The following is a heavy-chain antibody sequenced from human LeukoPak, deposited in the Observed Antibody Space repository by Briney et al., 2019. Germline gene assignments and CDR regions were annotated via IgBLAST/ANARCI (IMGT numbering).Heavy chain of an antibody. Sequence: GGSLRLSCTVSGFTVSSNSMSWVRQAPGKGLEWISFIYSDDTHYSDSVKGRFTISRDNSKNTLYLQMNSLRAEDTAVYYCARRAGAYSHPYDYWGQGTLVTVSS. D-gene: IGHD4/OR15-4a*01. CDR2: IYSDDT. CDR3: ARRAGAYSHPYDY. V-gene: IGHV3-53*01. CDR1: GFTVSSNS. J-gene: IGHJ4*02.